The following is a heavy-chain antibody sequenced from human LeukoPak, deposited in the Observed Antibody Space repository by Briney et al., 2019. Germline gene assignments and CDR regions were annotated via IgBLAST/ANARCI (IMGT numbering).Heavy chain of an antibody. CDR3: AKELNTMFFDY. D-gene: IGHD3-10*02. CDR1: GFNFDRYT. V-gene: IGHV3-43*01. J-gene: IGHJ4*02. Sequence: GGSLRLSCATSGFNFDRYTIHWVRQAPGKGLEWVSLAGWAGGTTFYSDSVRGRFTISRDSGRKSVYLQMNSLTTDDTAFYFCAKELNTMFFDYWGQGALVTVSS. CDR2: AGWAGGTT.